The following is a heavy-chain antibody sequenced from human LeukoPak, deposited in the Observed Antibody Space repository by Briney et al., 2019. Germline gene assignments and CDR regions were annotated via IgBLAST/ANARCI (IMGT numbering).Heavy chain of an antibody. CDR2: ISSSSTYI. D-gene: IGHD6-13*01. J-gene: IGHJ4*02. CDR1: GFTFSSYS. CDR3: VRRPEAGDY. Sequence: GGSLRLSCAASGFTFSSYSMNWVRQAPGKGLEWVSSISSSSTYIYYADSVKGRFTISRDNAKNSLYLQMNNLRAEDTAVYYCVRRPEAGDYWGQGTLVTVSS. V-gene: IGHV3-21*04.